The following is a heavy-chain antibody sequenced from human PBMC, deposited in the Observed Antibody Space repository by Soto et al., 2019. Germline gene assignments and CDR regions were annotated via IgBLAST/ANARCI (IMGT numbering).Heavy chain of an antibody. CDR1: GGTFSSYA. V-gene: IGHV1-69*13. CDR3: ARRGTTIFGVVKSYYYGMDV. J-gene: IGHJ6*02. Sequence: GASVKVSCKASGGTFSSYAISWVRQAPGQGLEWMGGIIPIFGTANYAQKFQGRVTITADESTSTAYMELSSLRSEDTAVYYCARRGTTIFGVVKSYYYGMDVWGQGTTVTV. CDR2: IIPIFGTA. D-gene: IGHD3-3*01.